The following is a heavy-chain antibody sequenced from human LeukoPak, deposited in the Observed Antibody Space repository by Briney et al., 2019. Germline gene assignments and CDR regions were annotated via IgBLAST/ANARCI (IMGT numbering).Heavy chain of an antibody. Sequence: SVNVSCKASGGTFSSYAISWVRQAPGQGLEWMGRIIPILGIANYAQKFQGRVTITADKSTSTAYMELSSLRSEDTAVYYCASPRSYYYDSSGYDWFDPWGQGTLVTVSS. J-gene: IGHJ5*02. CDR3: ASPRSYYYDSSGYDWFDP. CDR2: IIPILGIA. CDR1: GGTFSSYA. D-gene: IGHD3-22*01. V-gene: IGHV1-69*04.